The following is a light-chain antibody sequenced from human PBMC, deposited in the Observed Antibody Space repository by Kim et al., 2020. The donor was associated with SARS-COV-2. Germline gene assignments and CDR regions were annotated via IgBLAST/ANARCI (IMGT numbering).Light chain of an antibody. Sequence: SSELTQDPAVSVALGQTVTITCQGDSLRVYYASWFRQKSGQAPILVIYGDKNRPSGIPDRFSGSGSGNTASLTITGAQAEDEADYYCNSRDSSGNHVLFGGGTQLTVL. CDR2: GDK. CDR3: NSRDSSGNHVL. J-gene: IGLJ3*02. V-gene: IGLV3-19*01. CDR1: SLRVYY.